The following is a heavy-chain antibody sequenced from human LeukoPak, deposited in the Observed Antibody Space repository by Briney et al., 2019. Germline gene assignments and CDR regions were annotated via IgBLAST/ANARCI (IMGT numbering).Heavy chain of an antibody. J-gene: IGHJ4*02. D-gene: IGHD3-10*01. CDR2: ISGSGGGT. CDR3: AKLFYSSGMYHFDY. Sequence: PGRSLRLSWATSGFTFSTSAMSWVRQAPGKGLAWVATISGSGGGTYYADSVKGRFTISRDNSKNTLYLQMNSLRAKDTAVFYCAKLFYSSGMYHFDYWGQGTLVTVSS. V-gene: IGHV3-23*01. CDR1: GFTFSTSA.